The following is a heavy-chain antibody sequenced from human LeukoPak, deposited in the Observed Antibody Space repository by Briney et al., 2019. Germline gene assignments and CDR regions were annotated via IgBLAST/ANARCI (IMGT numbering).Heavy chain of an antibody. CDR1: GYTFTSYD. CDR2: IIPIFGTA. CDR3: AFDSSGYYYPRDSVAFDI. V-gene: IGHV1-69*05. J-gene: IGHJ3*02. Sequence: SVKVSCKASGYTFTSYDINWVRQATGQGLEWMGGIIPIFGTANYAQKFQGRVTITTDESTSTAYMELSSLRSEDTAVYYCAFDSSGYYYPRDSVAFDIWGQGTMVTVSS. D-gene: IGHD3-22*01.